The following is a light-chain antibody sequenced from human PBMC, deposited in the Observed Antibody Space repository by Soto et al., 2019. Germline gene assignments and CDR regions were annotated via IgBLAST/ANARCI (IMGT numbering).Light chain of an antibody. CDR2: DVS. Sequence: QSALTQPASVSGSPGQSITISCAGTSSDVGGYNYVSWYQHHPGKAPKLMIYDVSNRPSGVSNRFSGSKSGSTASLTISGLQEEDEADYWCCSYTGSSTLVVFGRGTKVTVL. J-gene: IGLJ2*01. CDR3: CSYTGSSTLVV. CDR1: SSDVGGYNY. V-gene: IGLV2-14*03.